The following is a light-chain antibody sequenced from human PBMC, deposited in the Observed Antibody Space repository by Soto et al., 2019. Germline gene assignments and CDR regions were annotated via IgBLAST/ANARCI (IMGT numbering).Light chain of an antibody. CDR3: QQYGDSPYT. V-gene: IGKV3-20*01. J-gene: IGKJ2*01. Sequence: EIVLTQSPGTLSLSPGERAALSCRASQSVTSNYLAWYQQRPGQAPRLLIYGASSRATAIPDRFSGSGSGKEFTLTISRLEPEDFAVYYCQQYGDSPYTFGQGTKLEIK. CDR2: GAS. CDR1: QSVTSNY.